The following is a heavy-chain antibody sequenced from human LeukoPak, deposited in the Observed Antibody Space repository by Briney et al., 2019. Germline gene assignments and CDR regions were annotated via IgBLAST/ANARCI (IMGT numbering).Heavy chain of an antibody. V-gene: IGHV4/OR15-8*01. D-gene: IGHD3-10*01. Sequence: PSETLSLTCDVSGGSIDSTNWWNWVRQPPGKGLEWIGEIHHDGRINYNPSLKSRVTISMDNSKNQLSLNLISVTAADTAIYFCATRHHSRTYMVPLDSWGQGTLVTVSS. J-gene: IGHJ4*02. CDR1: GGSIDSTNW. CDR3: ATRHHSRTYMVPLDS. CDR2: IHHDGRI.